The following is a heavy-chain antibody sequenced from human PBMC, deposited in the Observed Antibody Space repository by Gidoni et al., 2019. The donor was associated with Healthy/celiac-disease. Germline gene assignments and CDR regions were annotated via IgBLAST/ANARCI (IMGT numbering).Heavy chain of an antibody. CDR1: GYSFTSYW. D-gene: IGHD3-3*01. J-gene: IGHJ6*02. Sequence: EVQLVQSGAEVKQPGAYLKISCKGSGYSFTSYWLGWVRQMPGKVLEWMGIIYPGDSDTRYSPSFQGQVTISADKSISTAYLQWSSLKASDTAMYYCARRSGGDFWSGYHLSYYYGMDVWGQGTTVTVSS. V-gene: IGHV5-51*01. CDR3: ARRSGGDFWSGYHLSYYYGMDV. CDR2: IYPGDSDT.